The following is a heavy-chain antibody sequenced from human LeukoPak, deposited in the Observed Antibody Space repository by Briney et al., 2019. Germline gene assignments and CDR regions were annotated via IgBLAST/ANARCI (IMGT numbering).Heavy chain of an antibody. V-gene: IGHV1-24*01. CDR3: ATSDRQFCSPTSCYMPFDY. CDR1: GCSLTELS. J-gene: IGHJ4*02. Sequence: ASVKVSFKVSGCSLTELSMHWVRPAPGKGPEWMGGFNLRDGETYFAQTFQGRVTLTEDTSTDTSSMELRGLKSDDPAGYYCATSDRQFCSPTSCYMPFDYWGQGTLVIVSS. CDR2: FNLRDGET. D-gene: IGHD2-2*02.